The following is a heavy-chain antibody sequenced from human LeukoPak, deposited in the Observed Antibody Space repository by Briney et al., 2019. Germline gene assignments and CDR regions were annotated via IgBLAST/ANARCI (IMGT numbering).Heavy chain of an antibody. Sequence: SETLSLTCTVSGGSISSYYWSWIRQPAGKGLEWIGRLYTSGSTNYDPSLKSRVTMSVDTSKNQFSLKLTSMTAADTAVYYCARGGSSGYYYGWGQGTLVTVSS. V-gene: IGHV4-4*07. D-gene: IGHD3-22*01. CDR3: ARGGSSGYYYG. CDR1: GGSISSYY. CDR2: LYTSGST. J-gene: IGHJ4*02.